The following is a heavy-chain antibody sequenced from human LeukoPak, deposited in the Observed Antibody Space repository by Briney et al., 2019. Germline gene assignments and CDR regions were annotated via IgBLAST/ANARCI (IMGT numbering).Heavy chain of an antibody. CDR1: GYSISSGYY. D-gene: IGHD3-16*01. J-gene: IGHJ4*02. CDR2: INHSGST. CDR3: AREPGDYGDYVDY. Sequence: SETLSLTCTVSGYSISSGYYWSWIRQPPGKGLEWIGEINHSGSTNYNPSLKSRVTISVDTSKNQFSLKLSSVTAADTAVYYCAREPGDYGDYVDYWGQGTLVTVSS. V-gene: IGHV4-38-2*02.